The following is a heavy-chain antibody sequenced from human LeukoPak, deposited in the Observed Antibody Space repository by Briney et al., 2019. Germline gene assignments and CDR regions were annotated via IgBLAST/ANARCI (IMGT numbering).Heavy chain of an antibody. CDR2: IYPGDSDT. CDR1: GYSFTSYW. V-gene: IGHV5-51*01. Sequence: GESLKISCKGSGYSFTSYWIGWVRQMPGKGLEWMGIIYPGDSDTRYSPSFQGQVTISADKSITTAYLQWSSLKASDTAMYYCARRPRLDSNRPNTGAFDIWGQGTMVTVSS. D-gene: IGHD5-18*01. CDR3: ARRPRLDSNRPNTGAFDI. J-gene: IGHJ3*02.